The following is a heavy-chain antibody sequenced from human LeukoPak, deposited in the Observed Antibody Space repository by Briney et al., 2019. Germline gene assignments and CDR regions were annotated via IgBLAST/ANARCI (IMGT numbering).Heavy chain of an antibody. CDR3: ARGLAAAGVRPYFDY. CDR2: INHSGST. V-gene: IGHV4-34*01. CDR1: GGSFSGYY. Sequence: PSETLSLTCAVYGGSFSGYYWSWIRQPPGKGLEWIGEINHSGSTNYNPSLKSRVTISVDTSKNQFSLELSSVTAADTAVYYCARGLAAAGVRPYFDYWGQGTLVTVSS. D-gene: IGHD6-13*01. J-gene: IGHJ4*02.